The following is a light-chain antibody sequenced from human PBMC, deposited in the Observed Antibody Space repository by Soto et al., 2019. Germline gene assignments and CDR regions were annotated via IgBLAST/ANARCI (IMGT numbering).Light chain of an antibody. V-gene: IGKV3-20*01. J-gene: IGKJ1*01. CDR2: GAS. Sequence: EIVLTQSPGTLSLSPGERATLSCRASQTVSSTYLVWYQQKPGQAPRLLIYGASNWAPGLSDRFSGSGSGTDFTLTISRLEPEDFAVYYCHQCGNSWWTFGQGTKVEIK. CDR1: QTVSSTY. CDR3: HQCGNSWWT.